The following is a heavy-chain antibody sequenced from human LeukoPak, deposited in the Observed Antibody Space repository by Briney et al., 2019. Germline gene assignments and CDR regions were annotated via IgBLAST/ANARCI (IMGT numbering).Heavy chain of an antibody. J-gene: IGHJ6*02. V-gene: IGHV1-69*01. CDR1: GGTFSSYA. Sequence: SVEVSCKASGGTFSSYAISWVRQAPGQGLEWMGGIIPIFGTANYARKFQGRVTITADESTSTAYMELSSLRSEDTAVYYCARGQSIYCSSTSCPNSYYYGMDVWGQGTTVTVSS. CDR3: ARGQSIYCSSTSCPNSYYYGMDV. D-gene: IGHD2-2*01. CDR2: IIPIFGTA.